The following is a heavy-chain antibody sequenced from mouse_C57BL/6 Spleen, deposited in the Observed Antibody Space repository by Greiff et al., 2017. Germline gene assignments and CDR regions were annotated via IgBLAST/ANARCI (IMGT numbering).Heavy chain of an antibody. CDR1: GYTFTSYA. CDR3: ARSELGLGY. Sequence: QVQLKESGAELARPGASVKMSCKASGYTFTSYAMHWVKQRPGQGLEWIGYINPSSGYTKYNQKFKDKATLTADKSSSTAYMQLSSLTSEDSAVYYCARSELGLGYWGQGTTLTVSS. V-gene: IGHV1-4*01. CDR2: INPSSGYT. D-gene: IGHD4-1*01. J-gene: IGHJ2*01.